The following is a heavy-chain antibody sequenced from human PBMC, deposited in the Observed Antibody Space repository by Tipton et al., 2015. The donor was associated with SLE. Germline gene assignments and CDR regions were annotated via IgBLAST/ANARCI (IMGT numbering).Heavy chain of an antibody. D-gene: IGHD6-13*01. V-gene: IGHV4-59*12. CDR3: ARGPASSNYYYYGMDV. CDR2: IYYSGGT. CDR1: GGSISSYY. J-gene: IGHJ6*02. Sequence: TLSLTCTVSGGSISSYYWSWIRQPPGKGLEWIGYIYYSGGTNYNPSLKSRVTISVDTSKNQFSLKLSSVTAADTAVYYCARGPASSNYYYYGMDVWGQGTTVTVSS.